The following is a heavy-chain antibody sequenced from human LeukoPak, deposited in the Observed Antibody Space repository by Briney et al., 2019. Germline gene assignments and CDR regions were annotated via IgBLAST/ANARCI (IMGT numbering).Heavy chain of an antibody. CDR1: GFTFSSYS. CDR2: ISSSSSYR. Sequence: GGSLRLSCAASGFTFSSYSMNWVRQAPGKGLEWVSSISSSSSYRYYGDSVKGRFTISRDHAKNSLYLQMNSLRAEDTAVYYCARDRNYGGNSVPDAFDIWGHGTMVTVSS. D-gene: IGHD4-23*01. V-gene: IGHV3-21*01. CDR3: ARDRNYGGNSVPDAFDI. J-gene: IGHJ3*02.